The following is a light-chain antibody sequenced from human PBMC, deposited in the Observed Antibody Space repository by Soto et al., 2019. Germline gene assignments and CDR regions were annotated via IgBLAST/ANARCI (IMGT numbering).Light chain of an antibody. Sequence: DIQMTQSPSTQAASVGESVTITCRASQSISSWLAWYQQKPGKAPKLLIYKASSLESGVPSRFSGSGSGTEFTLTISSLQPDDFATYYCQQYNSYSTFGQGTKV. CDR1: QSISSW. CDR2: KAS. CDR3: QQYNSYST. V-gene: IGKV1-5*03. J-gene: IGKJ1*01.